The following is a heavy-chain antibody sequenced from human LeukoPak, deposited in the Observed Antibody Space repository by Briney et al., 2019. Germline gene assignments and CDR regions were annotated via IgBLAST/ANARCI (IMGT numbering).Heavy chain of an antibody. J-gene: IGHJ4*02. CDR1: GFTFSNHG. D-gene: IGHD1-14*01. CDR3: ARWGYRKRFDY. Sequence: GGSLRLSCAASGFTFSNHGMHWVRQAPGKGLEWVAVIWYDGSNQYYADSVKGRFTISRDNSKNMVYLQMNSLRAEGTATYYCARWGYRKRFDYWGQGTLVTVSS. CDR2: IWYDGSNQ. V-gene: IGHV3-33*01.